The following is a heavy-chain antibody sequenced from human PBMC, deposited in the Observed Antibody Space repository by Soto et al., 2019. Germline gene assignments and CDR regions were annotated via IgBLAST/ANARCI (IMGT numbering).Heavy chain of an antibody. CDR1: GGTFSSYA. J-gene: IGHJ4*02. Sequence: QVQLVQSGAEVKKPGSSVKVSCKASGGTFSSYAISWVRQAPGQGLEWMQWMSPHSDDTDFAQKFQGRVSMTRNTSITTAYMGLSGLRSDGTAVFSCGGADSSLEDSNDSWGQGSLATVSS. D-gene: IGHD1-1*01. CDR3: GGADSSLEDSNDS. CDR2: MSPHSDDT. V-gene: IGHV1-8*02.